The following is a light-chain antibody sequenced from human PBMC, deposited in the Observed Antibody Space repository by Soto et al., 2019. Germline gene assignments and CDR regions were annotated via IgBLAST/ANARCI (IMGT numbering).Light chain of an antibody. CDR1: QGVNSNY. Sequence: EIVLTQSPGPLSVSPGERVTLSCRASQGVNSNYLAWYQQRPGQAPRLLIFGASYSATGIPDRFSGSVSGTDFTLTISRLEPEDFAVYYCQQYSSSPPEFTFGPGTRVDSK. V-gene: IGKV3-20*01. CDR3: QQYSSSPPEFT. CDR2: GAS. J-gene: IGKJ3*01.